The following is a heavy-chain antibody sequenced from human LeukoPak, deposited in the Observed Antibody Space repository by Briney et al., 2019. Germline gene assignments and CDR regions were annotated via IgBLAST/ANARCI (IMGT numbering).Heavy chain of an antibody. CDR2: ISGSGGST. CDR1: GLTFSSYA. J-gene: IGHJ4*02. CDR3: AKVVAEHHNDY. Sequence: PGGSLRLSCAASGLTFSSYAMSWVRQAPGKGLEWVSVISGSGGSTYYADSAKGRFTISRDNSKNTLYLQMNSLRAEDTAVYYCAKVVAEHHNDYWGQGTLVTVSS. D-gene: IGHD2-2*01. V-gene: IGHV3-23*01.